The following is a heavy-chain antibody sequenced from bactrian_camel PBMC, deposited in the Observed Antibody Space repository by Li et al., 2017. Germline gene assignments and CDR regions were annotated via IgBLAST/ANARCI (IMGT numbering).Heavy chain of an antibody. CDR1: GFTFSSYN. Sequence: VQLVESGGGLVQPGGSVRLSCDASGFTFSSYNVLWIRQAPGKEREGVAAIGSDGSTSYEDSVKGRFTISRDDAQRTIYLQMNKLEVEDSAIYVCEADLQWCRSGYFDPYARLGYRGQGTQVTV. CDR3: EADLQWCRSGYFDPYARLGY. CDR2: IGSDGST. D-gene: IGHD2*01. J-gene: IGHJ6*01. V-gene: IGHV3S67*01.